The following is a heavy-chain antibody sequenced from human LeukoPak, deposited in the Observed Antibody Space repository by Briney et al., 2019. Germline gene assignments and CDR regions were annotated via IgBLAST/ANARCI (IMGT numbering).Heavy chain of an antibody. V-gene: IGHV3-23*01. D-gene: IGHD5-18*01. CDR1: GFTFSSYA. CDR2: ISGSGGST. Sequence: PGGSLRLSCAASGFTFSSYAMSWVRQAPGKGLEWVSAISGSGGSTYYADSVKGRFTISRDNSKNTLYLQMNSLRAEDTAVYYCVKSRGYSYGTIGYWGQGTLVTVSS. CDR3: VKSRGYSYGTIGY. J-gene: IGHJ4*02.